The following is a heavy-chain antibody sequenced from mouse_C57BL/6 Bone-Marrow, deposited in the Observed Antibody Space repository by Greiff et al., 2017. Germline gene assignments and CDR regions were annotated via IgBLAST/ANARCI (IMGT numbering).Heavy chain of an antibody. CDR3: ARTPTSLLLTPYYYAMDY. Sequence: VQLQQSGAELARPGASVKLSCKASGYTFTSYGISWVKQRTGQGLEWIGEIYPRSGNTDYNEKFKGKATLTADKSSSTAYMELRSLTSEDSAVYVCARTPTSLLLTPYYYAMDYWGQGTSVTVST. D-gene: IGHD1-2*01. CDR2: IYPRSGNT. CDR1: GYTFTSYG. V-gene: IGHV1-81*01. J-gene: IGHJ4*01.